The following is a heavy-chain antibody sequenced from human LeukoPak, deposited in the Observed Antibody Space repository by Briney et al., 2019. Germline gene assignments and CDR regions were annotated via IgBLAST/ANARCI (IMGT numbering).Heavy chain of an antibody. D-gene: IGHD1-1*01. J-gene: IGHJ5*02. CDR2: ISYDGSIR. CDR1: GFTFSDYY. CDR3: AREDNPLWFDP. V-gene: IGHV3-30*03. Sequence: GGSLRLSCAASGFTFSDYYMSWVRQPPGKGLEWLAVISYDGSIRYYADSVKGRFTISRDNSNNTLHLQMNSLRPDDSALYYCAREDNPLWFDPWGQGTLVTVSS.